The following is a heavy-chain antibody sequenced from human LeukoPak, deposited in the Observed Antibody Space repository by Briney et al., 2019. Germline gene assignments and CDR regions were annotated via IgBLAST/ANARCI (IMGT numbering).Heavy chain of an antibody. CDR3: ARWSAAARYFDL. CDR2: IYYSGGT. Sequence: PETLSLTCTVSGGSISSYYWSWIRQPPGRGLEWIGYIYYSGGTNYNPSLKSRVTISVGTTKNQFSLKLSSVTAADTAVYYCARWSAAARYFDLWGRGTLVTVSS. J-gene: IGHJ2*01. D-gene: IGHD2-2*01. CDR1: GGSISSYY. V-gene: IGHV4-59*08.